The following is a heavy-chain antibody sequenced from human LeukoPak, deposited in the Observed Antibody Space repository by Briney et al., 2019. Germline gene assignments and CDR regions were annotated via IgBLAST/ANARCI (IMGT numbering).Heavy chain of an antibody. D-gene: IGHD3-3*01. V-gene: IGHV3-30*18. J-gene: IGHJ6*02. Sequence: GRSLRLSCEVSGFIFSSYAMYWVRQAPGKGLEWMAVISYDASNKYYADSVKGRFTISRDNSKNTLFLQMNSLKAEDTAVYYCAKDFGGSGDFWSGYYDYHFYGMDVWGHGTTVTVSS. CDR2: ISYDASNK. CDR3: AKDFGGSGDFWSGYYDYHFYGMDV. CDR1: GFIFSSYA.